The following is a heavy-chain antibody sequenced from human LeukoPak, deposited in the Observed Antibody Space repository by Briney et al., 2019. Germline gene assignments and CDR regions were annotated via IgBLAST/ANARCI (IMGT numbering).Heavy chain of an antibody. V-gene: IGHV3-9*01. Sequence: GGSLRLSCAASGFTFDDYAMHWVRQAPGKGLEWVSGISWNSGSIGYADSVKGRFTISRDNFKNTLYLQMNSLRAEDTAVYYCARPLWFGELVGMDVWGQGTTVTVSS. J-gene: IGHJ6*02. D-gene: IGHD3-10*01. CDR2: ISWNSGSI. CDR1: GFTFDDYA. CDR3: ARPLWFGELVGMDV.